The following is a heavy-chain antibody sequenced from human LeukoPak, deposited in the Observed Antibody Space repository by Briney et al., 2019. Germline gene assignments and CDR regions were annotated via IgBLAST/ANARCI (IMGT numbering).Heavy chain of an antibody. CDR3: ARDSSGFNYYFDY. CDR2: INPNGGGT. J-gene: IGHJ4*02. D-gene: IGHD6-19*01. V-gene: IGHV1-2*02. CDR1: GYTFTGYY. Sequence: ASVKVSCKASGYTFTGYYMHWVRQVPGQGLEWMGWINPNGGGTTYAQKFQGRVTMTRDTSINTAYMGLSRLRSDDTAVYYCARDSSGFNYYFDYWGQGNLVTVSS.